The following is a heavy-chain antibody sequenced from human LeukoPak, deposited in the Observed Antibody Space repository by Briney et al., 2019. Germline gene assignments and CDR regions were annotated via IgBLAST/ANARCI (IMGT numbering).Heavy chain of an antibody. J-gene: IGHJ4*02. CDR1: GFTFSTYW. D-gene: IGHD1-1*01. CDR2: IKEDGSAT. CDR3: ARDSPGYLAYDS. V-gene: IGHV3-7*04. Sequence: GGSLRLSCAASGFTFSTYWMTWVRQAPGKGPEWVANIKEDGSATYYVDSVKGRFTISRDNAKKSLYLQMNSLRAEDAAVYYCARDSPGYLAYDSWGQGTLVTVSS.